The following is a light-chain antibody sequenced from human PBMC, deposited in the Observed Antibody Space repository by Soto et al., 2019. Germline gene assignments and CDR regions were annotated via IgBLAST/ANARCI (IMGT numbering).Light chain of an antibody. CDR3: QQYTNWPPNT. Sequence: DIFMTQSTYTLSLFPGESAPLSCRASQRVYSNLAWYQQRPGQAPRLLIYGASTRATGVPARFSGRGSGTEFTLTISSLQSEDFAVYYCQQYTNWPPNTFGQGTGLEIK. J-gene: IGKJ5*01. CDR2: GAS. V-gene: IGKV3-15*01. CDR1: QRVYSN.